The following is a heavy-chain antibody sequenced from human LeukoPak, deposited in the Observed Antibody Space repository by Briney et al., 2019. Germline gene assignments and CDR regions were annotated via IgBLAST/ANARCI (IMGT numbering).Heavy chain of an antibody. D-gene: IGHD3-22*01. J-gene: IGHJ4*02. Sequence: ASVKVSCKASGYTFTSYDVNWVRQATGQGLEWMGWASPNSANTACAQKFQGRVTMTRNTSISTAYMELSSLRSEDTAVYYCAIKLSSGGYWGQGTLVTVSS. V-gene: IGHV1-8*01. CDR1: GYTFTSYD. CDR3: AIKLSSGGY. CDR2: ASPNSANT.